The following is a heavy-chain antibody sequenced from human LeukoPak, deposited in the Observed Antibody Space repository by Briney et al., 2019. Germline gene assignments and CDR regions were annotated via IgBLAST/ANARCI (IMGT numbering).Heavy chain of an antibody. D-gene: IGHD3-3*01. CDR2: INLNSGGT. Sequence: ASVKVSCKASGYTFTGYYMHWVRQAPGQGLEWMGWINLNSGGTNYAQKFQGRVTMTRDTSISTAYMELSRLRSDDTAVYCCARDLYYDFWSGYVYWGQGTLVTVSS. V-gene: IGHV1-2*02. CDR3: ARDLYYDFWSGYVY. CDR1: GYTFTGYY. J-gene: IGHJ4*02.